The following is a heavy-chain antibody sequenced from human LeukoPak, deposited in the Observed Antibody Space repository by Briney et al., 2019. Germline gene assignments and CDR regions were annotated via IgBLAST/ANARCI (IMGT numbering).Heavy chain of an antibody. Sequence: PGGSLRLSCAASGFTVSSNYMSWVRQAPGKGLEWVSVIYSGGSTYYADSVKGRFTISRDNSKNTLYLQMNSLRAEDTAVYYCARKGQSVAGTLTFDYWGQGTLVTVFS. V-gene: IGHV3-53*01. J-gene: IGHJ4*02. CDR1: GFTVSSNY. CDR3: ARKGQSVAGTLTFDY. D-gene: IGHD6-19*01. CDR2: IYSGGST.